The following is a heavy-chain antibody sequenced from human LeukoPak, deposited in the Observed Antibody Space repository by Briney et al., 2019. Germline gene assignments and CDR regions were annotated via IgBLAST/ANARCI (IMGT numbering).Heavy chain of an antibody. V-gene: IGHV3-72*01. CDR2: IRNKANSYST. J-gene: IGHJ4*02. CDR1: GFTFRDHY. Sequence: PGGSLRLSCAASGFTFRDHYMDSVRQAPGKGLEWVGRIRNKANSYSTHYAESVKGSFTISRDDSKKTLYLQMNCLKAEHKGVYYCSRASQCYTRCYAGLDYWGQGTMVTVSS. CDR3: SRASQCYTRCYAGLDY. D-gene: IGHD2-2*01.